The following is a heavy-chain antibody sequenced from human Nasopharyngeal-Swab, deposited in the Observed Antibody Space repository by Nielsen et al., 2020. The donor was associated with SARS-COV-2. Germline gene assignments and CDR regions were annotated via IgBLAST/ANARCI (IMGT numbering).Heavy chain of an antibody. CDR1: GYSFTGYY. CDR3: ARVVYYGSGSYYVDDAFGI. Sequence: ASVTVSCKASGYSFTGYYLHWVRQAPGQGPEWVGSLNPNSGGTNYAQKFQGRVTLTLDTSINTAYMDLTSLRSDDTAGYYCARVVYYGSGSYYVDDAFGIWGQGTMVTVSS. D-gene: IGHD3-10*01. CDR2: LNPNSGGT. J-gene: IGHJ3*02. V-gene: IGHV1-2*02.